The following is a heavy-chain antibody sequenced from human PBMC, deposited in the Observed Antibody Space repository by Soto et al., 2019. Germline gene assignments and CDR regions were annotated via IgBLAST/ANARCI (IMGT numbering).Heavy chain of an antibody. CDR3: VKLYSSGWRVFDY. Sequence: PGGSLRLSCSASGFTFSSYAMHWVRQAPGKGLEYVSAISSNGGSTYYADSVKGRFTISRDNSKNTLYLQMSSLRAEDTAVYYCVKLYSSGWRVFDYWRQGTLVTVSS. D-gene: IGHD6-19*01. J-gene: IGHJ4*02. CDR2: ISSNGGST. CDR1: GFTFSSYA. V-gene: IGHV3-64D*06.